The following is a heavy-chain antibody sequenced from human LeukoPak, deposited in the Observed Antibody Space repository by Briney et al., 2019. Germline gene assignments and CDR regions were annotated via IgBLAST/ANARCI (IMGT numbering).Heavy chain of an antibody. CDR2: INHSGST. CDR1: GGSFSGFY. D-gene: IGHD3-22*01. CDR3: ARDNHPPMIVVAGPFDP. V-gene: IGHV4-34*01. J-gene: IGHJ5*02. Sequence: KPSETLSLTCAVYGGSFSGFYWSWIRQPPGKGLEWIGEINHSGSTNYNPSLKSRVTISVDTSKNQFSLKLSSVTAADTAVYYCARDNHPPMIVVAGPFDPWGQGTLVTVSS.